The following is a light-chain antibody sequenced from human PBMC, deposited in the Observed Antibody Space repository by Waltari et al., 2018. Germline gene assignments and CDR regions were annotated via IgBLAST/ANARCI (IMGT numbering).Light chain of an antibody. V-gene: IGLV1-36*01. Sequence: QSVLTQPPSVSGVPRQRVTISCSGSNSNIGNNAVAWYQQIPGRDPKLLIYYNDLLSSGVADRVSGSKSGSSASLAISGLQSEDEADYYCATWDDTLSGWVFGGGTKLTVL. CDR1: NSNIGNNA. CDR2: YND. CDR3: ATWDDTLSGWV. J-gene: IGLJ3*02.